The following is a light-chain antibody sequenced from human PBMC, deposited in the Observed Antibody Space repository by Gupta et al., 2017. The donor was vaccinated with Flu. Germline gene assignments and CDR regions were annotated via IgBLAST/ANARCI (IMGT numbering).Light chain of an antibody. CDR3: SSYTSGATWV. CDR1: TNDIGPYNF. Sequence: QSALTQPASVSGSPGQSIPISCTGTTNDIGPYNFVSWYQQHPGAAPKLMICDVTDRPSGVSHRFSGSKSGNTASLTISGLQAEDEGTYYCSSYTSGATWVFGGGTKLTVL. J-gene: IGLJ3*02. CDR2: DVT. V-gene: IGLV2-14*03.